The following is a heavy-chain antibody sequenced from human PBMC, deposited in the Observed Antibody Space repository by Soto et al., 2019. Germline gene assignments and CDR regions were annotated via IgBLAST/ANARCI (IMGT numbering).Heavy chain of an antibody. Sequence: GGSLRLSCAASGFSFSNYGMSWVRQAPGKGLEWVAIVSYDGNDKTYADSVKGRFTISRDNSKNTVSLQMDSLRDEDTAVYYCAKARTTMPSRDFYQWGKGILVTVSS. V-gene: IGHV3-30*18. J-gene: IGHJ4*02. D-gene: IGHD3-3*01. CDR3: AKARTTMPSRDFYQ. CDR1: GFSFSNYG. CDR2: VSYDGNDK.